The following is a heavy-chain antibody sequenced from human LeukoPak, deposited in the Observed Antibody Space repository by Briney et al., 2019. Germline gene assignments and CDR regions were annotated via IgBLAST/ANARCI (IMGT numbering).Heavy chain of an antibody. CDR2: IYTRGST. V-gene: IGHV4-4*09. D-gene: IGHD6-19*01. CDR3: ARAGGDSSGWPGDY. J-gene: IGHJ4*02. CDR1: GDSIDSHY. Sequence: SETLSLTCTVSGDSIDSHYWSWIRQPPGKGLEWIGFIYTRGSTNYNPSLKSRVTMSGDTSKNQFSLKLSSVTAADTAVYYCARAGGDSSGWPGDYWGQGTLVTVSS.